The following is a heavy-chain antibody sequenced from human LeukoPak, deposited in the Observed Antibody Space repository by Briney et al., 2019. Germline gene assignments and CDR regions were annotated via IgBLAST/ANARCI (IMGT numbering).Heavy chain of an antibody. CDR3: AKRDSSGWYVVDY. V-gene: IGHV3-30*18. CDR2: ISYDGSNK. CDR1: GFTFSSYG. Sequence: GRSLRLSCAASGFTFSSYGMHWVRQAPGKGLEWVAVISYDGSNKFYADSVKGRFTISRDNSKNTLYLQMNSLRAEDTAVYYCAKRDSSGWYVVDYWGQGTLVTVSS. J-gene: IGHJ4*02. D-gene: IGHD6-19*01.